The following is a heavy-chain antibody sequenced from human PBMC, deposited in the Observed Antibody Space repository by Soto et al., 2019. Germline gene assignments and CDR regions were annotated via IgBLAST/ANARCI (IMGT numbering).Heavy chain of an antibody. V-gene: IGHV3-64D*06. CDR2: ISSNGGST. CDR3: VKDRIYDSSGYYRYYFDY. CDR1: GFTFSSYA. D-gene: IGHD3-22*01. Sequence: PGGSLRLSCSASGFTFSSYAMHWVRQAPGKGLEYVSAISSNGGSTYYADSVKGRFTISRDNSKNTLYLQMSSLRAEDTAVYYCVKDRIYDSSGYYRYYFDYWGQGTLVTVS. J-gene: IGHJ4*02.